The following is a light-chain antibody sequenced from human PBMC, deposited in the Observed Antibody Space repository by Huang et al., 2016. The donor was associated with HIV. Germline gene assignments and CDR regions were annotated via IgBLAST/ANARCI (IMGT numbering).Light chain of an antibody. CDR3: QQYGSTIGT. J-gene: IGKJ1*01. CDR2: GVS. V-gene: IGKV3-20*01. CDR1: QRVISTH. Sequence: ENVLTQSPYTLSLAPGAKATLACRASQRVISTHFAWYQQKHGQAPRLLSHGVSNRATGSADRFSGSWSGTDFALPISRLEPEDFAVYYCQQYGSTIGTFGRGTKVEIK.